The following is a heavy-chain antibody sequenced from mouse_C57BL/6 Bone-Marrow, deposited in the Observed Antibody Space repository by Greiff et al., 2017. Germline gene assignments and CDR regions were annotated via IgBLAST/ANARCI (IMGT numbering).Heavy chain of an antibody. CDR3: ARNDYDSYWYFDV. J-gene: IGHJ1*03. Sequence: QVHVKQPGAELVMPGASVKLSCKASGYTFTSYWMHWVKQRPGQGLEWIGEIDPSDSYTNYNQKFKGKSTLTVDKSSSTAYMQLSSLTSEDSAVYYCARNDYDSYWYFDVWGTGTTVTVSS. V-gene: IGHV1-69*01. D-gene: IGHD2-4*01. CDR2: IDPSDSYT. CDR1: GYTFTSYW.